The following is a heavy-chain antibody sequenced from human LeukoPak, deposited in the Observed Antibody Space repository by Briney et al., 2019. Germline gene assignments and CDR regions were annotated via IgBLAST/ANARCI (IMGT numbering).Heavy chain of an antibody. Sequence: GGSLRLSCAASGFTFDDYGMSWVRQAPGKGLEWVSGINWNGGSTGYADSVKGRFTISKDNAKNSLYLQMNSLRAEDTAVYYCARDEFWSGYFDYWGQGTLVTVSS. J-gene: IGHJ4*02. CDR2: INWNGGST. CDR1: GFTFDDYG. V-gene: IGHV3-20*04. CDR3: ARDEFWSGYFDY. D-gene: IGHD3-3*01.